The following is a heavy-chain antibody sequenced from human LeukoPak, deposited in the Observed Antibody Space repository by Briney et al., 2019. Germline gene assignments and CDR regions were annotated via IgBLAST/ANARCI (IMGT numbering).Heavy chain of an antibody. Sequence: SETLSLTCTVSGGSISSSSYYWGWIRQPPGKGLEWIGSIYYSGSTYYNPSLKSRVTISVDTSKNQFSLKLSSVTAADTAVYYCARTLQRAGYCSGSSCYSLFGYWGQGTLVTVSS. J-gene: IGHJ4*02. CDR3: ARTLQRAGYCSGSSCYSLFGY. CDR1: GGSISSSSYY. CDR2: IYYSGST. D-gene: IGHD2-15*01. V-gene: IGHV4-39*01.